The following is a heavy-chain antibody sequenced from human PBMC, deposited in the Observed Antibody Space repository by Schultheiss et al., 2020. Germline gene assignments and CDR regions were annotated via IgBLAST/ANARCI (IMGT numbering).Heavy chain of an antibody. CDR1: GGSISSYY. Sequence: SETLSLTCTVSGGSISSYYWSWIRQPPGKGLEWIGYIYYSGSTNYNPSLKSRVTISVDTSKNQFSLKLSSVTAADTAVYYCASTGLNYDILTGSDPHPTYDYGMDVWGQGTTVTVSS. V-gene: IGHV4-59*08. D-gene: IGHD3-9*01. CDR3: ASTGLNYDILTGSDPHPTYDYGMDV. J-gene: IGHJ6*02. CDR2: IYYSGST.